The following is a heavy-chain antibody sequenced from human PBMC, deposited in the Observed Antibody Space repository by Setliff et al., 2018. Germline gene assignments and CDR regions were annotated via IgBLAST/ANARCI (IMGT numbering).Heavy chain of an antibody. J-gene: IGHJ3*02. D-gene: IGHD1-1*01. Sequence: GGSLRLSCAASGFTFSSYDMNWVRQAPGKGLEWVSYISSSGSTIYYADSVKGRFTISRDNAKNSLYLQINSLRAEDTAVYYCARGYPVTFDIWGQGTMVTVSS. CDR1: GFTFSSYD. V-gene: IGHV3-48*03. CDR2: ISSSGSTI. CDR3: ARGYPVTFDI.